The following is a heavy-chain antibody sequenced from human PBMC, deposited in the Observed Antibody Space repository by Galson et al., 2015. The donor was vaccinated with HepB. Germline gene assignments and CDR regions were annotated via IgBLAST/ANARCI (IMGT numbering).Heavy chain of an antibody. CDR2: IDNSGGGT. V-gene: IGHV3-23*01. D-gene: IGHD2-2*01. CDR1: GFIFSSHA. CDR3: SKSGLSGPIPAAVDY. J-gene: IGHJ4*02. Sequence: SLRLSCAASGFIFSSHAMSWVRQAPGKGLEWVSIIDNSGGGTYYAESVRGRFTISRDNSKNTLYLQMNSLRAEDTAIYYCSKSGLSGPIPAAVDYWGQGTLVTVSS.